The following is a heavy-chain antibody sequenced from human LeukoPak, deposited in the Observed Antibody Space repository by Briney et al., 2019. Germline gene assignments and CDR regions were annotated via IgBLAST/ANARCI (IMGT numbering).Heavy chain of an antibody. Sequence: GGSLRLSCAASGFTFSSYGMHWVRQAPGKGLEWVAVIWYDGSNKYYADSVKGRFTISRDNSKNTLYLQMNSLRAEDTAVYYCAKDRSSSTSCHDYWGQGTLVTVSS. D-gene: IGHD2-2*01. CDR2: IWYDGSNK. V-gene: IGHV3-33*06. CDR1: GFTFSSYG. CDR3: AKDRSSSTSCHDY. J-gene: IGHJ4*02.